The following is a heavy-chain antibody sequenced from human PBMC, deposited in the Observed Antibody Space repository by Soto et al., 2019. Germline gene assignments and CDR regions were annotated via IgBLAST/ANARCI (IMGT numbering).Heavy chain of an antibody. CDR2: ISGSGGST. J-gene: IGHJ4*02. CDR3: AKDLYYDSSGYVLW. D-gene: IGHD3-22*01. Sequence: LRLSCAASGFTFISYAMSWVRQAPGKGLEWVSAISGSGGSTYYADSVKGRFTISRDNSKNTLYLQMNSLRAEDTAVYYCAKDLYYDSSGYVLWWGQGTLVTVSS. CDR1: GFTFISYA. V-gene: IGHV3-23*01.